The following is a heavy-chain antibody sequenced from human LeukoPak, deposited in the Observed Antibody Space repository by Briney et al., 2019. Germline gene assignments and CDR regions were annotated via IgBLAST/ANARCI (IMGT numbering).Heavy chain of an antibody. V-gene: IGHV4-38-2*02. J-gene: IGHJ4*02. CDR3: ARGVYGSQDY. D-gene: IGHD1-26*01. CDR1: GHSISNY. CDR2: ISHGATT. Sequence: AETLSLTCTVSGHSISNYWAWIRQPRGKGLEWIGSISHGATTYYKPSLKSRLTISIDVSKNHFSLELTSVTATDTAVYYCARGVYGSQDYWGQGTLVTVSS.